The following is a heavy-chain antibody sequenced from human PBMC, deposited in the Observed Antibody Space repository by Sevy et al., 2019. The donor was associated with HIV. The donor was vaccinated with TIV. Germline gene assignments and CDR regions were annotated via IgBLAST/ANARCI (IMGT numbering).Heavy chain of an antibody. D-gene: IGHD6-19*01. CDR1: GGSISSSSYY. J-gene: IGHJ5*02. CDR2: IYYSGST. V-gene: IGHV4-39*01. CDR3: ASGFQHIGWLVLKESLRWFDP. Sequence: SETLSLTCTVSGGSISSSSYYWGWIRQPPGKGLEWIGTIYYSGSTYYNPSLKSRVTISVDTSKNQFSLKLSSVTAADTAVYYCASGFQHIGWLVLKESLRWFDPWGHGTLVTVSS.